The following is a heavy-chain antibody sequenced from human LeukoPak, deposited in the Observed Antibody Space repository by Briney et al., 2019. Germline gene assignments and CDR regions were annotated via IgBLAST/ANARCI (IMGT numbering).Heavy chain of an antibody. V-gene: IGHV1-69*05. D-gene: IGHD3-10*01. J-gene: IGHJ4*02. Sequence: SVKVSCKASGGTFSSYAISWVRQAPGQGLEWMGGIIPIFGTASYAQKFQGRVTMTRDTSTSTVYMELSSLRSEDTAVYYCASRGFGVTGEVDYWGQGTLVTVSS. CDR2: IIPIFGTA. CDR1: GGTFSSYA. CDR3: ASRGFGVTGEVDY.